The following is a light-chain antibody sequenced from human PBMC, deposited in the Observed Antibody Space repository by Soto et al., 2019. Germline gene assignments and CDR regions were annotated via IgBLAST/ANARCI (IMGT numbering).Light chain of an antibody. V-gene: IGKV1-5*01. Sequence: DIQMTQSPSTLSASVGDRVTITCRASQSISSWLAWYQQKPGKAPKLLIYDASSLASGVPSRFSGSGSGTDFTLTIRSLQPDDFATYYCQQYNSYWTFGQGTKVEIK. CDR1: QSISSW. CDR3: QQYNSYWT. J-gene: IGKJ1*01. CDR2: DAS.